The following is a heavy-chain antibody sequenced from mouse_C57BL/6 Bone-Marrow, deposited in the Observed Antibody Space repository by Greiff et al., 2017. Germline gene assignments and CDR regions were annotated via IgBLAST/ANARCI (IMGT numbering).Heavy chain of an antibody. CDR3: TRMAYDYDDPV. D-gene: IGHD2-4*01. Sequence: DVQLQESGGGLVQPGGSMKLSCAASGFTFSDAWMDWVRQSPEKGLEWVAEIRNKANNHATYYAVSVKGRFTISRDDSKSSVYLQMSSLRAEDTGIYYCTRMAYDYDDPVWGTGTTVTVSS. CDR2: IRNKANNHAT. V-gene: IGHV6-6*01. J-gene: IGHJ1*03. CDR1: GFTFSDAW.